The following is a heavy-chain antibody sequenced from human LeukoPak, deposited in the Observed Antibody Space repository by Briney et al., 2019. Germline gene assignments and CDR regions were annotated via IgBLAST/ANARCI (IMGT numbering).Heavy chain of an antibody. Sequence: GGSLRLSCAASGFTFSSYSMNWVRQAPGRGLEWVSSISSSSSYIYYADSVKGRFTISRDNAKNSLYLQMNSLRAEDTAVYYCARSYCRGGSCYSGDAFDIWGQGTMVTVSS. J-gene: IGHJ3*02. D-gene: IGHD2-15*01. CDR3: ARSYCRGGSCYSGDAFDI. V-gene: IGHV3-21*01. CDR2: ISSSSSYI. CDR1: GFTFSSYS.